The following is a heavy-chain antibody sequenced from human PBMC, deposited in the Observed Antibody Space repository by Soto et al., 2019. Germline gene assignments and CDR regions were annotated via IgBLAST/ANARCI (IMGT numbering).Heavy chain of an antibody. Sequence: QVQLVQSGPELKSPGPSLRVSCRASGYTLTSYARHWGRQAPGQRLEWMGWINAGNGNTKYSQKFQGRVTITRDTSASTAYMELSSLRSEDTAVYYCARDFPIDYWGQGTLVTVSS. CDR2: INAGNGNT. V-gene: IGHV1-3*01. CDR1: GYTLTSYA. J-gene: IGHJ4*02. CDR3: ARDFPIDY.